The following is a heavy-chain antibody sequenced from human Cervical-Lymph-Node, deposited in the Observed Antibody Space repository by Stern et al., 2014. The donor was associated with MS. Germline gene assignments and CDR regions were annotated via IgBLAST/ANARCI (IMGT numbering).Heavy chain of an antibody. Sequence: QVQLVQSGAEVKRPGSSVKVSCKASGGTFNTSGITWVRQATGQGLEWMGGIIPLVNTTIYSRKFQGRLTITADKYTSTAYMALNSLKSDDTAVYFCARDLGVGPTVSWGQGTVVTVSS. D-gene: IGHD1-26*01. CDR2: IIPLVNTT. J-gene: IGHJ5*02. CDR1: GGTFNTSG. CDR3: ARDLGVGPTVS. V-gene: IGHV1-69*06.